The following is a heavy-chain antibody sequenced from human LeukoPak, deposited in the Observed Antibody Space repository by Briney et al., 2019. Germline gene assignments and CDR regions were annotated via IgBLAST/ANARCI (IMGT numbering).Heavy chain of an antibody. CDR3: ARARGYSYAQKDDY. Sequence: GASVKVSCKVSGYTLTELSMHWVRQAPGKGLEWMGGFDPEDGETIYAQKFQGRVTMTEDTSTSTAYMELRSLRSDDTAVYYCARARGYSYAQKDDYWGQGTLVTVSS. CDR2: FDPEDGET. J-gene: IGHJ4*02. D-gene: IGHD5-18*01. CDR1: GYTLTELS. V-gene: IGHV1-24*01.